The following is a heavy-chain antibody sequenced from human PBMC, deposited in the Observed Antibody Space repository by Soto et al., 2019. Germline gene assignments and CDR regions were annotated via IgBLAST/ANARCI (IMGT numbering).Heavy chain of an antibody. CDR2: IYSGGST. CDR1: GFTVSSNY. J-gene: IGHJ6*02. CDR3: AKPDYTHYYGMDV. D-gene: IGHD4-4*01. V-gene: IGHV3-53*01. Sequence: PGGSLRLSCAASGFTVSSNYMSWVRQAPGKGLEWVSVIYSGGSTYYADSVKGRFTISRDNSKNTLYLQMNSLRAEDTAVYYCAKPDYTHYYGMDVWGQGTTVTVSS.